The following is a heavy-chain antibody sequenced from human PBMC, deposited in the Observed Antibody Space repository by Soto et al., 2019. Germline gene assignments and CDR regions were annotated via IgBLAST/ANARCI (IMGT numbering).Heavy chain of an antibody. CDR1: GGTFSSYA. CDR2: IIPIFGTA. Sequence: QVQLVQSGAEVKKPGSSVKVSCKASGGTFSSYAISWVRQAPGQGLEWMGGIIPIFGTANYAQKFQGRVTITADESTSTAYMELSSLRSEDTAVYYCARAPEDYYDRSGFDYFDYWGQGTLVTVSS. D-gene: IGHD3-22*01. CDR3: ARAPEDYYDRSGFDYFDY. V-gene: IGHV1-69*01. J-gene: IGHJ4*02.